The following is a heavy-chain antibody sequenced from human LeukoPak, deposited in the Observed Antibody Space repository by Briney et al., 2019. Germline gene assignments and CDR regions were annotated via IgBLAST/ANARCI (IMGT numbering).Heavy chain of an antibody. D-gene: IGHD1-26*01. Sequence: SQTLSLTCAISGDSVSRNTAGWNWIRQSPSRGLEWLGRTYYRSKWYSDFAPSVRNRIAINPDTSKNQFSLQLNSVTPDDTAVYYCAREEGATPDAFDIWGQGTMVTVSS. CDR2: TYYRSKWYS. CDR3: AREEGATPDAFDI. J-gene: IGHJ3*02. CDR1: GDSVSRNTAG. V-gene: IGHV6-1*01.